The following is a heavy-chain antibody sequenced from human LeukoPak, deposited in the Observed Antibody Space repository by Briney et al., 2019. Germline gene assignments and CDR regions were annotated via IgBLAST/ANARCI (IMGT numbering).Heavy chain of an antibody. V-gene: IGHV3-7*01. CDR2: IKQDGSEK. J-gene: IGHJ4*02. CDR3: ARVGSGSYYNY. CDR1: GFTFSSYW. Sequence: GGSLRLSCAASGFTFSSYWMSWVRQAPGRGLEWVANIKQDGSEKYYVDSVKGRFTISRDNATNSLYLQMNSLRAEDRAVYYCARVGSGSYYNYWGQGTLVTVSS. D-gene: IGHD3-10*01.